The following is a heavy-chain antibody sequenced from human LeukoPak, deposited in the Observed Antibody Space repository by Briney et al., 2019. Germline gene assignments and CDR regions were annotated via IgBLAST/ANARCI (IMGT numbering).Heavy chain of an antibody. Sequence: ASLKVSCKASGYTFTSYGISWVRQAPGQGLERMGWISAYNGNTNYAQKLQGRVTMTTDTSTSTAYMELRSLRSDDTAVYYCARDPYSSSWYNWFDPWGQGTLVTVSS. CDR3: ARDPYSSSWYNWFDP. J-gene: IGHJ5*02. D-gene: IGHD6-13*01. V-gene: IGHV1-18*01. CDR1: GYTFTSYG. CDR2: ISAYNGNT.